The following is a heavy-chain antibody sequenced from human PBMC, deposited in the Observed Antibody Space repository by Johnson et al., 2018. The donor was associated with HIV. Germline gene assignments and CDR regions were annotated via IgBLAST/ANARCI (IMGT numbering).Heavy chain of an antibody. CDR3: ARSPRAAEGAFDI. Sequence: QMLLVESGGGLVQPGGSLRLSCTTSEFIFDDYGMSWVRQAPGKGLEWVAVISYDGSNKYYADSVKGRFTISRDNSKNTLYLQMNSLRAEDTAVYYCARSPRAAEGAFDIWGQGTMVTVSS. J-gene: IGHJ3*02. V-gene: IGHV3-30*03. D-gene: IGHD6-13*01. CDR2: ISYDGSNK. CDR1: EFIFDDYG.